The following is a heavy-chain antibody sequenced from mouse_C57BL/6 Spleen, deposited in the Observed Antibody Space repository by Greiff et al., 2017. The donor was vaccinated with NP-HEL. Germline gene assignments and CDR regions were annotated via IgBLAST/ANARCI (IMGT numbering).Heavy chain of an antibody. CDR2: ISSCGSYT. CDR3: ARNSNYEGFAY. D-gene: IGHD2-5*01. CDR1: GFTFSSYG. J-gene: IGHJ3*01. Sequence: EVKLVESGGDLVKPGGSLKLSCAASGFTFSSYGMSWVRQTPDKRLEWVATISSCGSYTYYPDSVKGRFTISRDNAKNTLYLQMSSLKSEDTDMYYCARNSNYEGFAYWGQETLVTVSA. V-gene: IGHV5-6*01.